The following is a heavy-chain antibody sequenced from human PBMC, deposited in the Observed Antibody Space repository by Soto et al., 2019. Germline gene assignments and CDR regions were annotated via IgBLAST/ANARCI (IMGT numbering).Heavy chain of an antibody. D-gene: IGHD3-16*02. CDR2: IVPSLDTT. CDR3: ARWPQPRYTADHYAVDV. CDR1: GGTFSSSG. J-gene: IGHJ6*02. Sequence: QVHLVQSGTEVKKPGSSVKVSCKASGGTFSSSGFSWVRQAPGQGLEWMGMIVPSLDTTNYAQTFQARVTITADEVTSTAYMELRSLRSEDTAVYYCARWPQPRYTADHYAVDVWGQGTRVIVSS. V-gene: IGHV1-69*11.